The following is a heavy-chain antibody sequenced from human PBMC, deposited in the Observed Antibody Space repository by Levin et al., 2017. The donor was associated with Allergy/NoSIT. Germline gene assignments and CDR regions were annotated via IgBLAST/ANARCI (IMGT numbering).Heavy chain of an antibody. CDR3: AKAGPALSFSYYAMDV. CDR1: GFTFDDYA. J-gene: IGHJ6*02. D-gene: IGHD2-2*01. Sequence: SLKISCAASGFTFDDYAMHWVRQAPGKGLEWVSGISWNSGSIGYADSVKGRFTISRDNGKNSLYLQMNSLRPEDTALYYCAKAGPALSFSYYAMDVWGQGTTVTVSS. CDR2: ISWNSGSI. V-gene: IGHV3-9*01.